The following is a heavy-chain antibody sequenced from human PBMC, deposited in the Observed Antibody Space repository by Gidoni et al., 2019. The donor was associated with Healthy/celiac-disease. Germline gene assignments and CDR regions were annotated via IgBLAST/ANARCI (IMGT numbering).Heavy chain of an antibody. V-gene: IGHV4-4*02. CDR2: LYHSGST. Sequence: QVQLQESGPGLVKPSGTLSLTCAVSGGSISSSNWWSWVRQPPGKGLEWIGELYHSGSTNYNPSLKSRVTISVDKSKNQFSLKLSSVTAADTAVYYCARVAVVVPAAIPNYFDYWGQGTLVTVSS. CDR1: GGSISSSNW. J-gene: IGHJ4*02. D-gene: IGHD2-2*02. CDR3: ARVAVVVPAAIPNYFDY.